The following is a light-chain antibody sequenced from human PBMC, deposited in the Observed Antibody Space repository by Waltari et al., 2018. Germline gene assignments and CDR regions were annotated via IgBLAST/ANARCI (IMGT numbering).Light chain of an antibody. CDR2: DVS. CDR1: SSDVGAYNY. V-gene: IGLV2-14*03. Sequence: QSALTQPASVSGSPGQSIAISCTGTSSDVGAYNYVSWDQQHPGKAPKLMIYDVSNRPSGVSNRFSGSKSGDTASLTISGLQAEDEADYYCSSYTSSSTLFGGGTKLTVL. J-gene: IGLJ2*01. CDR3: SSYTSSSTL.